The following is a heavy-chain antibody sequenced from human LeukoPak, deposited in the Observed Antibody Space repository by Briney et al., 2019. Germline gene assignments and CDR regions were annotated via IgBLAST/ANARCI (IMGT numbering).Heavy chain of an antibody. D-gene: IGHD3-16*01. J-gene: IGHJ4*02. Sequence: PGGSLRLSCAASGFTFSNYAMSWVRQAPGKGLEWVSVIGGSVGSTYYADSVKGRFTISRDKSKSTVYLQMKSLRAEDTAVNYCAKRRLGYYFDYWGQGTLVTVSS. V-gene: IGHV3-23*01. CDR2: IGGSVGST. CDR1: GFTFSNYA. CDR3: AKRRLGYYFDY.